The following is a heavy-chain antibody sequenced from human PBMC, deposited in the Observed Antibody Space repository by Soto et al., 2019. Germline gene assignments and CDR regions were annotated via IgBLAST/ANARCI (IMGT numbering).Heavy chain of an antibody. Sequence: QVTVKESGPVLVKPTETLTLTCTVSGFSLSNAGLGVSWIRQPPGKALEWLAHIFSNDEKSYSTSLKSRLTLSXDXAKSQVVLTMTTLDPVDTATYYCASTYSTSWYWFDPWGQGTLVTVSS. CDR2: IFSNDEK. D-gene: IGHD6-13*01. J-gene: IGHJ5*02. V-gene: IGHV2-26*04. CDR3: ASTYSTSWYWFDP. CDR1: GFSLSNAGLG.